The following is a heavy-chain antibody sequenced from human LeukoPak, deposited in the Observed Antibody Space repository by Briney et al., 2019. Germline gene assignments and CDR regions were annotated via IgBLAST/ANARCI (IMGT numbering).Heavy chain of an antibody. Sequence: GGSLRLSCAASGFTFSTYGMHWVRQAPGKGLEWVSYISSSSSTIYYADSVKGRFTISRDNAKNSLYLQMNSLRAEDTAVYYCAKDLGFCSITSCSVAFDIWGQGTMVTVSS. CDR3: AKDLGFCSITSCSVAFDI. V-gene: IGHV3-48*04. D-gene: IGHD2-2*01. CDR1: GFTFSTYG. J-gene: IGHJ3*02. CDR2: ISSSSSTI.